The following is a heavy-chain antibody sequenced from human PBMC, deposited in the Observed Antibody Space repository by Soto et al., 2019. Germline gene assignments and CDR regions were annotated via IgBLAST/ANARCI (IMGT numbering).Heavy chain of an antibody. CDR3: ARDFPPDYYYGMDV. Sequence: EVQLVESGGGLIQPGGSLRLSCAASGFTVSSNYMSWVRQAPGTGLEWVSVIYSGGSTYYADSVKGRFTISRDNSKNTLYLQMNSLRAEDTAVYYCARDFPPDYYYGMDVWGQGTTVTVSS. V-gene: IGHV3-53*01. CDR2: IYSGGST. J-gene: IGHJ6*02. CDR1: GFTVSSNY.